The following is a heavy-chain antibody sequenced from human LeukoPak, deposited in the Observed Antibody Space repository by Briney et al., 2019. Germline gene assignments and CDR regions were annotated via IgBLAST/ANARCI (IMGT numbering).Heavy chain of an antibody. V-gene: IGHV1-18*04. CDR1: GYSFTSYW. CDR3: ARDSLHYMDV. CDR2: ISAYNGNT. J-gene: IGHJ6*03. Sequence: GESLKISCKGSGYSFTSYWIGWVRQAPGQGLEWMGWISAYNGNTNYAQKLQGRVTMTTDTSTSTAYMELRSLRSDDTAVYYCARDSLHYMDVWGKGTTVTISS.